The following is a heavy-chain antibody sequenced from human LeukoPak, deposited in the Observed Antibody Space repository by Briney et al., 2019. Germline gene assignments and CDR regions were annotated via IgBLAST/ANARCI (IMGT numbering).Heavy chain of an antibody. CDR3: ARLAHSQVYNWFDP. D-gene: IGHD2-21*01. CDR1: GGSISSYY. CDR2: IYTSGST. Sequence: PSETLSLTRTVSGGSISSYYWNWIRQPPGKGLEWIGYIYTSGSTNYNPSLKSRVTISVDTSKNQFSLKLSSVTAADTAVYYCARLAHSQVYNWFDPWGQGTLVTVSS. J-gene: IGHJ5*02. V-gene: IGHV4-4*09.